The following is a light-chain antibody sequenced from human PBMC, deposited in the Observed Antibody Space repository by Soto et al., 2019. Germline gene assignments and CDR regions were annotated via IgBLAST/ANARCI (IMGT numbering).Light chain of an antibody. V-gene: IGKV1-5*03. Sequence: DIQMTQSPSTLSASVGDTVTITCRASQNINRWLAWYQQRPGKAPNLLIHKASSLEGGVPSRFSGSASGTDFTLTISSLQPDDFEANFCLKNNVYPLTSGGGTKVE. CDR2: KAS. CDR3: LKNNVYPLT. CDR1: QNINRW. J-gene: IGKJ4*01.